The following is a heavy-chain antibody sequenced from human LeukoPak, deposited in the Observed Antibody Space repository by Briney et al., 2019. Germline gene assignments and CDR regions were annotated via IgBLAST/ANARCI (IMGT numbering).Heavy chain of an antibody. CDR2: INHSGTT. CDR1: GGSFSDYY. D-gene: IGHD2/OR15-2a*01. Sequence: SETLSLTCAVYGGSFSDYYWNWIRQPPGKGVEWIGEINHSGTTNYNPFLKSRVTISVDTSKNQFSLRLSSVTAADTAVYYCARGLRLPSRSTPAVPHVWGKGTTVTVSA. V-gene: IGHV4-34*01. J-gene: IGHJ6*04. CDR3: ARGLRLPSRSTPAVPHV.